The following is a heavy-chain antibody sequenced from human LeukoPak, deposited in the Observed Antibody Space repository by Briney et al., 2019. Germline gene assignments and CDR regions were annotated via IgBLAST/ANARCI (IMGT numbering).Heavy chain of an antibody. CDR1: GGSISSGGYY. V-gene: IGHV4-31*03. CDR2: IYYSGST. D-gene: IGHD3-10*01. J-gene: IGHJ5*02. CDR3: ARGLWFGELHPFDP. Sequence: SQTLSLTCTVSGGSISSGGYYWSWIRQHPGKGLEWIGYIYYSGSTYYNPSLKSRVTISVDTSKNQFSLKLSSVTAADTAVYYCARGLWFGELHPFDPWGQGTLVTVSS.